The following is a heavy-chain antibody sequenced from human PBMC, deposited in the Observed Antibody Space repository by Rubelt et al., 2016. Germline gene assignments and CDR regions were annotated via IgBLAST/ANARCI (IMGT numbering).Heavy chain of an antibody. CDR1: GFTFSNAW. V-gene: IGHV3-15*01. CDR2: IKSKTDGGTT. CDR3: TTHIGYCSSTSCYTRDY. Sequence: VQLVESGGGLVKPGGSLRLSCAASGFTFSNAWMSWVRQAPGKGLEWVGRIKSKTDGGTTDYAAPVKGRFTISRDDSKNTLYLQMNSLKTEDTDVYYCTTHIGYCSSTSCYTRDYWGQGTLVTVSS. J-gene: IGHJ4*02. D-gene: IGHD2-2*02.